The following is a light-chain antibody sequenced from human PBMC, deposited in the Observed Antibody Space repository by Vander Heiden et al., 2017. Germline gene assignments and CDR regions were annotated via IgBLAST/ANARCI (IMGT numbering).Light chain of an antibody. V-gene: IGKV3-11*01. CDR1: QSVSSY. CDR2: DAS. Sequence: EIVLTQSPGTLSLSPGERATLSCRASQSVSSYLAWYQQKPGQAPRLLIYDASNRATGIPARFSGSGSGTDFTLTISSLEPEDFAVYYCQQRSNWPRTFGQGTELEIK. J-gene: IGKJ2*01. CDR3: QQRSNWPRT.